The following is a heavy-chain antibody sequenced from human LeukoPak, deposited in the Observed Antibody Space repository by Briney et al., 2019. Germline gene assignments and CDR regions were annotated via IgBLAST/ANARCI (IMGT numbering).Heavy chain of an antibody. CDR2: IYYSGST. Sequence: SETLSLTCTVSGGSISSSSYYWGWIRQPPGKGLEWIGSIYYSGSTYYNPSLKSRVTISVDTSKNQFSLKLSSVTAADTAVYYCASTSGYYWYYFDYWGQGTLVTVSS. D-gene: IGHD3-22*01. CDR3: ASTSGYYWYYFDY. J-gene: IGHJ4*02. CDR1: GGSISSSSYY. V-gene: IGHV4-39*01.